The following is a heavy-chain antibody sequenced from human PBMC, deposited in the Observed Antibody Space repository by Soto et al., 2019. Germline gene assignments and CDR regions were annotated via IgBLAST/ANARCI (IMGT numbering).Heavy chain of an antibody. CDR3: ARGQTGWYFDY. CDR2: IYYTGST. J-gene: IGHJ4*02. V-gene: IGHV4-59*01. Sequence: SETLSLTCTVSGGSITSYYWSWIRQPPGKGLEWIGYIYYTGSTNYNPSLKSRVTISIEASKNQFSLKLSSVTAADTAVYYCARGQTGWYFDYWGQGTLVTVSS. CDR1: GGSITSYY. D-gene: IGHD3-9*01.